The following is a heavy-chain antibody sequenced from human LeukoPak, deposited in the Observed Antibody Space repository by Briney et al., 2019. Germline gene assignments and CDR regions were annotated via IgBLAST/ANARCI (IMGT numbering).Heavy chain of an antibody. V-gene: IGHV3-30-3*01. Sequence: PGGSLRLSCAASGFTFSSYAMHWVRQAPGKGLEWVAVISYDGSNKYYADSVKGRFTISRDNSKNTLYLQMNSLRAEDTAVYYCAREMATPDAFDIWGQGTMVTVSS. CDR3: AREMATPDAFDI. CDR1: GFTFSSYA. D-gene: IGHD5-24*01. J-gene: IGHJ3*02. CDR2: ISYDGSNK.